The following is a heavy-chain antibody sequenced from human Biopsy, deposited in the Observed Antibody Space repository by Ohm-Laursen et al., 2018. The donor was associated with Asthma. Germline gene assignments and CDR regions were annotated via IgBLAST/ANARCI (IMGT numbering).Heavy chain of an antibody. CDR1: GFTFNSFG. CDR2: LFYDGSNE. Sequence: SLRLSCASPGFTFNSFGMHLVRQAPGKGLGCVSVLFYDGSNEYYGDAVKGRFTISRDNSKNTVYLQMISLRVEDTSVYYCARGAYYDFWSGYSRPIPGYYGMDVWGHGTTVTVPS. J-gene: IGHJ6*02. V-gene: IGHV3-30*03. CDR3: ARGAYYDFWSGYSRPIPGYYGMDV. D-gene: IGHD3-3*01.